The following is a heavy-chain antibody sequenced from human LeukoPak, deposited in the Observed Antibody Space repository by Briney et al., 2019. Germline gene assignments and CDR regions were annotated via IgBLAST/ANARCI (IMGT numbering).Heavy chain of an antibody. CDR1: GYSISSSNW. D-gene: IGHD1-20*01. Sequence: PSDTLSLTCAVSGYSISSSNWWGWIRQPPGEGLEWFGYIYYSGSIYYNPSLKSRVTMSVDTSNDQFSLKLGSVTAVDTAVYYCARTSLITGTHWYFDLWGRGTLVTVSS. CDR3: ARTSLITGTHWYFDL. CDR2: IYYSGSI. J-gene: IGHJ2*01. V-gene: IGHV4-28*05.